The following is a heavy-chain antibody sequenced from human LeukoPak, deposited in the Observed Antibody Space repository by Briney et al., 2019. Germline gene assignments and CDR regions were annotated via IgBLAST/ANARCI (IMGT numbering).Heavy chain of an antibody. D-gene: IGHD6-19*01. J-gene: IGHJ4*02. CDR2: IDPSDSYT. Sequence: HGESLKISCKGSGYSFTSYWISLVRQMPGKGLEWMGRIDPSDSYTNYSPSFQGHVTISADKSISTAYLQWSSLKASDTAMYYCARASYGSGPDDYWGQGTLVTVSS. CDR1: GYSFTSYW. CDR3: ARASYGSGPDDY. V-gene: IGHV5-10-1*01.